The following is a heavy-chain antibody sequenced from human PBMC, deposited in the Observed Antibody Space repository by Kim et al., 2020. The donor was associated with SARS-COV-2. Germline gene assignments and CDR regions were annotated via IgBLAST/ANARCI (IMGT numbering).Heavy chain of an antibody. CDR1: GFTVSSKF. D-gene: IGHD4-17*01. V-gene: IGHV3-53*01. CDR3: ATGGDDYGDYEDY. Sequence: GGSLRLSCAASGFTVSSKFMSWVRQAPGKGLEWVSVIYSGGSTYYADSVKGRFSISRDNFKNTLYLQMNSLRAEDTAVYYCATGGDDYGDYEDYWGQGTLVTVSS. J-gene: IGHJ4*02. CDR2: IYSGGST.